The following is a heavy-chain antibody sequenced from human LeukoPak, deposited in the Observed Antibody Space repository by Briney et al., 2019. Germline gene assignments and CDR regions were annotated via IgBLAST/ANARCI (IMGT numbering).Heavy chain of an antibody. CDR2: INHSGST. D-gene: IGHD1-26*01. V-gene: IGHV4-34*01. CDR1: GGSFSGYY. J-gene: IGHJ4*02. CDR3: ARLWGATHFDY. Sequence: SETLSLTCAVYGGSFSGYYWSWIRQPPGEGLEWIGEINHSGSTNYNPSLKSRVTISVDTSKNQFSLKLSSVTAADTAVYYCARLWGATHFDYWGQGALVTVSS.